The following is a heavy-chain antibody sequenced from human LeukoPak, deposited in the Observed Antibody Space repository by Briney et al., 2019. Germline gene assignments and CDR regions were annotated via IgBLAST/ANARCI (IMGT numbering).Heavy chain of an antibody. J-gene: IGHJ4*02. CDR2: IWYDGSNK. Sequence: PGRSLRLSCAASGFTFSSYGMHWVRQAPGKGLEWVAVIWYDGSNKYYADSVKGRFTISRDNSKNTLYLQMNSLRAEDTAVYYCASRGRDGYNFDYWGQGTLVTVSS. V-gene: IGHV3-33*01. D-gene: IGHD5-24*01. CDR1: GFTFSSYG. CDR3: ASRGRDGYNFDY.